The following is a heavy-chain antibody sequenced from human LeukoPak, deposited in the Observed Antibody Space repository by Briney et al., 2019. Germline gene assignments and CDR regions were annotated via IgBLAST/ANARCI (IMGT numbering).Heavy chain of an antibody. Sequence: GASVKVSCTASGYTFTNYYMHRVRQAPGQGLEWMGIINPNGGGTSYAQKFQGRLTMTRDTSTTTVYMELSSLRSEDTAMYYCAREIGPRQLHLWGSAFDYWGEGTLVTVSS. D-gene: IGHD5-18*01. J-gene: IGHJ4*02. CDR3: AREIGPRQLHLWGSAFDY. CDR2: INPNGGGT. CDR1: GYTFTNYY. V-gene: IGHV1-46*01.